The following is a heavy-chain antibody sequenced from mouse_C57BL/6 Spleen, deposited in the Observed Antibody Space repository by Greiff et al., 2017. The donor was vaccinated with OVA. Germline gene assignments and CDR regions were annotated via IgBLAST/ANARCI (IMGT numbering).Heavy chain of an antibody. J-gene: IGHJ1*03. V-gene: IGHV14-1*01. Sequence: EVQLQQSGAELVRPGASVKLSCTASGFNIKDYYMHWVKQRPEQGLEWIGRIDPEDGDTEYAPKFQGKATMTADTSSNTAYLQLSSLTSEDTAVYYCTRYYYGSSYGYFDVWGTGTTVTVSS. CDR3: TRYYYGSSYGYFDV. CDR1: GFNIKDYY. D-gene: IGHD1-1*01. CDR2: IDPEDGDT.